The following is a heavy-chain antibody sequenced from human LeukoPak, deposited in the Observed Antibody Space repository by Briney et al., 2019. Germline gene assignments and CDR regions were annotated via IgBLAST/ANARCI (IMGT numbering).Heavy chain of an antibody. D-gene: IGHD3-16*01. CDR1: GFTFSSYA. Sequence: GGSLRLSCAASGFTFSSYAMSWVRQAPGKGLEWVSAISGSGGSTYYADSVKGRFTISRDNSKNTLYLQMNSLRAEDTAVYYCEKDQGGPYYYYYYGMDVWGQGTTVTVSS. J-gene: IGHJ6*02. V-gene: IGHV3-23*01. CDR3: EKDQGGPYYYYYYGMDV. CDR2: ISGSGGST.